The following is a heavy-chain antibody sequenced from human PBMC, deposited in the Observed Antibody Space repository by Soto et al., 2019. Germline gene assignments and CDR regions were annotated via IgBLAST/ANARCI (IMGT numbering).Heavy chain of an antibody. V-gene: IGHV3-30*18. D-gene: IGHD3-22*01. Sequence: GESLKISCAASGFTFSSYGMHWVRQAPGKGLEWVAVISYDGSNKYYADSVKGRFTISRDNSKNTLYLQMNSLRAEDTAVYYCAKTDRGYYYDYWGQGTLVTVSS. CDR1: GFTFSSYG. J-gene: IGHJ4*02. CDR2: ISYDGSNK. CDR3: AKTDRGYYYDY.